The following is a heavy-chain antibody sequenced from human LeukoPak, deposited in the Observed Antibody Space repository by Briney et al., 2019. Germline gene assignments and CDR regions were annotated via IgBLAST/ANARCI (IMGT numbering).Heavy chain of an antibody. CDR3: ARRAGAYSHPYDY. Sequence: GGTLRLSCAASGFTFSKYAMSWVRQAPGKGLEWVSFIYSDNTHYSDSVKGRFTISRDNSKNTLYLQMNSLRAEDTAVYYCARRAGAYSHPYDYWGQGTLVTVSS. D-gene: IGHD4/OR15-4a*01. CDR1: GFTFSKYA. V-gene: IGHV3-53*01. J-gene: IGHJ4*02. CDR2: IYSDNT.